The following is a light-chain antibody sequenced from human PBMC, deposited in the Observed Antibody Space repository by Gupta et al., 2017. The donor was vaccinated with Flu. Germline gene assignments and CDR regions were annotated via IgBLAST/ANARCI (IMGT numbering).Light chain of an antibody. J-gene: IGKJ4*01. CDR1: HSIYSY. CDR2: AAS. V-gene: IGKV1-39*01. CDR3: QQGYNMPYT. Sequence: PSSLSASVGDSVTITCRASHSIYSYLDWYHQKPGRAPKLLIYAASNLEPGVPSRFSGSGSGTDFTLTISGLLPGDFGTYYCQQGYNMPYTFGGGTKVDIK.